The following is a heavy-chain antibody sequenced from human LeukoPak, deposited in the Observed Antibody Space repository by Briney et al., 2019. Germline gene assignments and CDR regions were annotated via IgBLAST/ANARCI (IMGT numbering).Heavy chain of an antibody. CDR1: GFTFSSYE. J-gene: IGHJ4*02. D-gene: IGHD6-19*01. Sequence: GGSLRLSCAASGFTFSSYEMNWVRQAPGKGLEWVSYISSSGSTIYYADSVKGRFTISRDNAKNSLYLQMNSLRAEDTAVYYCARVGIAVAWGFDYWGQGTLVTVSS. CDR2: ISSSGSTI. V-gene: IGHV3-48*03. CDR3: ARVGIAVAWGFDY.